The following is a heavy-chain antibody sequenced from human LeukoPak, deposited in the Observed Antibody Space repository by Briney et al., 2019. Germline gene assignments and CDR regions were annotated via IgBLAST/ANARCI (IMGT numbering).Heavy chain of an antibody. CDR2: IYYSGST. Sequence: SETLSLTCTVSGGSISSYYWSWVRQPPGKGLEWIGYIYYSGSTNYSPSLKSRVTISVDTSKNQFSLKLSSVTAADTAVYYCARARPRYSSGWNAFDIWGQGTKVTVSS. V-gene: IGHV4-59*01. CDR3: ARARPRYSSGWNAFDI. J-gene: IGHJ3*02. CDR1: GGSISSYY. D-gene: IGHD6-19*01.